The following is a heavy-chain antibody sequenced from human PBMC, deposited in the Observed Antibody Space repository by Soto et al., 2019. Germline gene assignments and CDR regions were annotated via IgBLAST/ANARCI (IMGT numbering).Heavy chain of an antibody. J-gene: IGHJ5*02. V-gene: IGHV4-59*08. CDR2: IYYSGST. D-gene: IGHD3-10*01. CDR3: AQGAVTMQTWFDP. CDR1: GGSISSYY. Sequence: QVQLQESGPGLVKPSETLSLTCTVPGGSISSYYWSWVRQPPGKGLEWIGYIYYSGSTNYNPSLRRRVTVSVETSKHLFPLKLSSVTAADTAVYYCAQGAVTMQTWFDPRGQGTLVTVSS.